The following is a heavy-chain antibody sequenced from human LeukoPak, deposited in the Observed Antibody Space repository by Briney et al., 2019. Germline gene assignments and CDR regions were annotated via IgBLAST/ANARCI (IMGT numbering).Heavy chain of an antibody. D-gene: IGHD6-13*01. CDR1: GGSISSDY. J-gene: IGHJ1*01. CDR3: ARGTLVRQQLPHEYFQH. V-gene: IGHV4-59*08. Sequence: SETLSLTCTVSGGSISSDYWSWIRQPPGKGLEWIGYIYYSGSTNYNPSLKSRVTISVDTSKNQFSLKLSSVTAADTAVYYCARGTLVRQQLPHEYFQHWGQGTLVTVSS. CDR2: IYYSGST.